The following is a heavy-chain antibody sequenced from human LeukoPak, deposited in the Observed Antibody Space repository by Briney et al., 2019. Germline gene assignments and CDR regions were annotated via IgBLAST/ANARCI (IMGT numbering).Heavy chain of an antibody. D-gene: IGHD3-22*01. CDR1: GYTFTSYG. J-gene: IGHJ3*02. V-gene: IGHV1-18*01. Sequence: ASVKVSCKASGYTFTSYGISWVRQAPGQGLEWMGWISAYNGNTNYAQKLQGRVTMTTDTSTSTAYMELRSLRSDDTAVYYCARDLYYYDSSGYYFDAFDIWGQGTMVTVSS. CDR2: ISAYNGNT. CDR3: ARDLYYYDSSGYYFDAFDI.